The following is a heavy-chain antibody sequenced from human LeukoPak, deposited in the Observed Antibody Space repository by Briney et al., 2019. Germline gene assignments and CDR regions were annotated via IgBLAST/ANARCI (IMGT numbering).Heavy chain of an antibody. CDR1: GYTFTGYY. V-gene: IGHV1-2*04. CDR3: ARGDWLAHYYFDY. D-gene: IGHD2-21*02. CDR2: INPNSGGT. J-gene: IGHJ4*02. Sequence: GASVKVSCKASGYTFTGYYMHWVRQAPGQGLEWMGWINPNSGGTNYAQKFQGWVTMTRGTSISTAYMELSRLRSDDTAVYYCARGDWLAHYYFDYWGQGTLVTVSS.